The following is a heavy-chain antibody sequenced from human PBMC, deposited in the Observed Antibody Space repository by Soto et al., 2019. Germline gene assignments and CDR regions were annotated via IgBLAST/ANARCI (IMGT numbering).Heavy chain of an antibody. CDR1: GGTFSTYA. Sequence: QVQLVQSGAEVKKPGSSVKVSCKAPGGTFSTYAISWVRQAPGQGLEWMGGDIPIFGTPKYAQKFQGRVPITADESTITGDMVLRILRSEDTAVDYCARSQGGSSSLDIYYYYYYGMDVWGQGTTVTVSS. CDR3: ARSQGGSSSLDIYYYYYYGMDV. D-gene: IGHD2-15*01. J-gene: IGHJ6*02. V-gene: IGHV1-69*01. CDR2: DIPIFGTP.